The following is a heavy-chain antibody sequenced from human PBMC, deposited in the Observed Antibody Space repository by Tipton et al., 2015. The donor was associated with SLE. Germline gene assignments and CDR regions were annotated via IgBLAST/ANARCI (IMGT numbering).Heavy chain of an antibody. V-gene: IGHV4-59*01. CDR1: GGSISSYY. Sequence: TLSLNCTVSGGSISSYYWSWIRQPPGKGLEWIGYIHHSGTTNYNPSLQSRVTISRDPSKNQFSLKLSSATAADTAVYYCARDQVGVGDCDYWGQGTLVTVSS. D-gene: IGHD1-26*01. CDR2: IHHSGTT. CDR3: ARDQVGVGDCDY. J-gene: IGHJ4*02.